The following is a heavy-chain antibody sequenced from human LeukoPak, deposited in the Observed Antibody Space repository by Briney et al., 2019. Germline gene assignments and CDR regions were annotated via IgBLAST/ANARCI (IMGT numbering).Heavy chain of an antibody. J-gene: IGHJ5*02. CDR2: ISGSGGST. D-gene: IGHD3-3*01. CDR1: GFTFSSYA. CDR3: ARVAESAGITIFGVRPSWFDP. V-gene: IGHV3-23*01. Sequence: GSLRLSCAASGFTFSSYAMSWVRQAPGKGLEWVSAISGSGGSTYYADSVKGRFTISRDNSKNTLYLQMNSLRAEDTAVYYCARVAESAGITIFGVRPSWFDPWGQGTLVTVSS.